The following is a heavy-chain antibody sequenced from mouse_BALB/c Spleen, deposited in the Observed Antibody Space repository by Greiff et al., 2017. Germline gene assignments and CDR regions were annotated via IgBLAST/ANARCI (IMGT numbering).Heavy chain of an antibody. CDR2: ISSGGST. V-gene: IGHV5-6-5*01. D-gene: IGHD1-1*01. Sequence: EVKLMESGGGLVKPGGSLKLSCAASGFTFSSYAMSWVRQTPEKRLEWVASISSGGSTYYPDSVKCRFTISRDNARNILYLQMSSLRSEDTAMYYCARGQDYYGSSYWYFDVWGAGTTVTVSS. J-gene: IGHJ1*01. CDR3: ARGQDYYGSSYWYFDV. CDR1: GFTFSSYA.